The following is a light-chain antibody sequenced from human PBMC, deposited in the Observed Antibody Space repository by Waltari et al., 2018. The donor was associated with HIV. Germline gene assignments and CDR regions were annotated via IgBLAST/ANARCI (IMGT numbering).Light chain of an antibody. V-gene: IGLV3-21*02. CDR1: NIGSKH. CDR3: QVWDTSSDHVI. J-gene: IGLJ2*01. Sequence: SFVLTQPPSVSVAPGQTARISCGGNNIGSKHVHWYPQKPGQAPVVVVHDYTDRPSGIPERFSGSNSGNTATLTISRVEVGDEADYHCQVWDTSSDHVIFGGGTKLTVL. CDR2: DYT.